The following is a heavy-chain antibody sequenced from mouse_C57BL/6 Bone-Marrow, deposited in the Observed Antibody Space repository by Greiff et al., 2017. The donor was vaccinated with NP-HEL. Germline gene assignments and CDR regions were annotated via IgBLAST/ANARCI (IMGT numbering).Heavy chain of an antibody. V-gene: IGHV1-61*01. Sequence: VKLQQPGAELVRPGSSVKLSCKASGYTFTSYWMDWVKQRPGQGLEWIGNIYPSDSETHYNQKFKDKATLTVDKSSSTAYMQLSSLTSEDSAVYYCARLFYYGSSYYFDYWGQGTTLTVSS. CDR1: GYTFTSYW. CDR2: IYPSDSET. D-gene: IGHD1-1*01. J-gene: IGHJ2*01. CDR3: ARLFYYGSSYYFDY.